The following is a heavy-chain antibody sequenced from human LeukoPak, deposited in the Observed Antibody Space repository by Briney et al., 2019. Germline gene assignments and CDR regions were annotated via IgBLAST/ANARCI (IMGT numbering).Heavy chain of an antibody. CDR3: AREPSTIAARLFDY. D-gene: IGHD6-6*01. Sequence: GGSLRLSCAASGFTFRIYAMSWVRQAPGEGLEWVSAISDSGGDTYHADSVKGRFTISRDNSKNTLYLQLNSLRAEDTAVYYCAREPSTIAARLFDYWGQGTLVTVSS. V-gene: IGHV3-23*01. CDR2: ISDSGGDT. CDR1: GFTFRIYA. J-gene: IGHJ4*02.